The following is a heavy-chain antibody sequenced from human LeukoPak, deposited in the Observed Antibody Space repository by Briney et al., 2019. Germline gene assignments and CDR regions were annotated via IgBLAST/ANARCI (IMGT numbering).Heavy chain of an antibody. V-gene: IGHV3-21*01. Sequence: PGGSLRLSCAASGFTFSSYSMNWVRQAPGKGLEWVSSISSSYIYYADSVKGRFTISRDNAKNSLYLQMNSLRAEDTAVYYCARDPATVTNAFDIWGQGTMVTVSS. D-gene: IGHD4-17*01. CDR1: GFTFSSYS. J-gene: IGHJ3*02. CDR3: ARDPATVTNAFDI. CDR2: ISSSYI.